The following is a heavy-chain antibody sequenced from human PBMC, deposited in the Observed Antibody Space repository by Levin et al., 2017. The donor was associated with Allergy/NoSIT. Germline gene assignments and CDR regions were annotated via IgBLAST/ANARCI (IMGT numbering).Heavy chain of an antibody. D-gene: IGHD2-15*01. CDR3: ARGGGTSSVPDALDI. Sequence: PGESLKISCRASGYIFSTYGISWVRQVPGQGLEWMGWIRTHNGYTYLAEKFQGKVTMTTDTSTRSVYMDMTRLRSDDTAVYYCARGGGTSSVPDALDIWGQGTMVTVSS. J-gene: IGHJ3*02. V-gene: IGHV1-18*01. CDR1: GYIFSTYG. CDR2: IRTHNGYT.